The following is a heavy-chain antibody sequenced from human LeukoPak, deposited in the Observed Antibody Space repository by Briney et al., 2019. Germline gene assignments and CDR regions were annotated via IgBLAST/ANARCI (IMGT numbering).Heavy chain of an antibody. CDR1: GFTFSSYW. CDR2: INHNGNVK. J-gene: IGHJ6*02. D-gene: IGHD2-2*02. Sequence: GGSPRLSCAASGFTFSSYWMNWARQAPGKGLEWVASINHNGNVKYYVDSVKGRFTISRDNAKNSLYLQMNSLRAEDTAVYYCARFYCSSTSCYNSYYGMDVWGQGTTVTVSS. CDR3: ARFYCSSTSCYNSYYGMDV. V-gene: IGHV3-7*03.